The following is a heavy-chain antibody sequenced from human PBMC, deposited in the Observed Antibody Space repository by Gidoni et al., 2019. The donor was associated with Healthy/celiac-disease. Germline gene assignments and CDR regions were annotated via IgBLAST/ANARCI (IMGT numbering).Heavy chain of an antibody. CDR2: IYYSGST. Sequence: QLQLQESGPGLVKPSETLSLTCTVSGGSISSSSYYWGWIRQPPGKGLEWIGSIYYSGSTYYNPSLKSRVTISVDTSKNQFSLKLSSVTAADTAVYYCAREMATNHDRFDPWGQGTLVTVSS. CDR3: AREMATNHDRFDP. D-gene: IGHD5-12*01. J-gene: IGHJ5*02. CDR1: GGSISSSSYY. V-gene: IGHV4-39*02.